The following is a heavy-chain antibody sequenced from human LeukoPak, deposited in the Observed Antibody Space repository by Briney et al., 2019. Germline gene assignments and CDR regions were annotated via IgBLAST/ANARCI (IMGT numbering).Heavy chain of an antibody. CDR1: GGSISSYY. CDR3: ARVNGLERWLQLLDY. V-gene: IGHV4-59*05. J-gene: IGHJ4*02. CDR2: IYYSGST. D-gene: IGHD5-24*01. Sequence: SETLSLTCTVSGGSISSYYWSWIRQPPGKGLEWIGSIYYSGSTYYNPSLKSRVTISVDTSKNQFSLKLSSVTAADTAVYCCARVNGLERWLQLLDYWGQGTLVTVSS.